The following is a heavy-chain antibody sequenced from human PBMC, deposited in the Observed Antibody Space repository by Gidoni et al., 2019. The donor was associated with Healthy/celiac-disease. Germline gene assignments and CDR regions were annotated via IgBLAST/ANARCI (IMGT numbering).Heavy chain of an antibody. Sequence: QVQLVESGGGVVQPGRSLRLSCAASGFTFSSYGMHWVRQAPGKGLEWVAVIWYDGSNKYYADSVKGRFTISRDNSKNTLYLQMNSLRAEDTAVYYCARASKLSLLWFGELRSYWGQGTLVTVSS. CDR3: ARASKLSLLWFGELRSY. D-gene: IGHD3-10*01. J-gene: IGHJ4*02. V-gene: IGHV3-33*01. CDR2: IWYDGSNK. CDR1: GFTFSSYG.